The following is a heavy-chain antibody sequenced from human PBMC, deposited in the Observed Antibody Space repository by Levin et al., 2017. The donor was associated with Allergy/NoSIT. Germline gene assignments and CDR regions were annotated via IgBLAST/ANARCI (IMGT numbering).Heavy chain of an antibody. CDR2: INHSGST. J-gene: IGHJ4*02. CDR1: GGSFSGYY. V-gene: IGHV4-34*01. Sequence: SETLSLTCAVYGGSFSGYYWSWIRQPPGKGLEWIGEINHSGSTNYNPSLKSRVTISVDTSKNQFSLKLSSVTAADTAVYYCARGEEDTMDYWGQGTLVTVSS. D-gene: IGHD3-10*01. CDR3: ARGEEDTMDY.